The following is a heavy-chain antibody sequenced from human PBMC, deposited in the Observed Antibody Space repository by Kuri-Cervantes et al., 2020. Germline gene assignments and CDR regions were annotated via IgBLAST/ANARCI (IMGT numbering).Heavy chain of an antibody. Sequence: GESLKISCAASGFTFSSYGMHWVRQAPGKGLEWVAVIWYDGSNKYYADSVKGRFTISRDNSKNTLYLQMNSLRAEDTAVYYCAREYVGDSSSWYSDGMDVWDQGTTVTVSS. CDR3: AREYVGDSSSWYSDGMDV. CDR2: IWYDGSNK. J-gene: IGHJ6*02. D-gene: IGHD6-13*01. CDR1: GFTFSSYG. V-gene: IGHV3-33*01.